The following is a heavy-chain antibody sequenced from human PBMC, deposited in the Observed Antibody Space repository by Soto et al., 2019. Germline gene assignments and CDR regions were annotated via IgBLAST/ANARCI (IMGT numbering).Heavy chain of an antibody. D-gene: IGHD2-2*01. CDR2: INAGNGNT. Sequence: ASVKVSCKASGYTFTSYAMHWVRQAPGQRLEWMGWINAGNGNTKYSQKFQGRVTITRDTSASTAYMELSSLRSEDTAVYYCARGRVPAANGFDPWGQGTLVTVYS. J-gene: IGHJ5*02. CDR3: ARGRVPAANGFDP. CDR1: GYTFTSYA. V-gene: IGHV1-3*01.